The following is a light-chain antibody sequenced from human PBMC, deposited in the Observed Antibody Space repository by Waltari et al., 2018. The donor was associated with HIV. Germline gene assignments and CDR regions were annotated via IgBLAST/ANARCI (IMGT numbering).Light chain of an antibody. V-gene: IGLV2-14*01. Sequence: HSALTQPASVSGSPGQSITISCTGTSSDFGCYKYVPWYQQQPGKAPKLMISEVSTRPSGVSNRFSGSKSGNTASLTIAGLQAEDEADYYCSSYTTGSTWVFGGGTKLTVL. CDR3: SSYTTGSTWV. J-gene: IGLJ3*02. CDR2: EVS. CDR1: SSDFGCYKY.